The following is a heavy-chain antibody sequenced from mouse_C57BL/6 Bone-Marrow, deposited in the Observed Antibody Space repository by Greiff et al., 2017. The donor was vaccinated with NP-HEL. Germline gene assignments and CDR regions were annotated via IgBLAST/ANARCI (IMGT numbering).Heavy chain of an antibody. Sequence: QVQLQQSGAELARPGASVKMSCKASGYTFTSYTMHWVKQRPGQGLEWIGYINPSSGYTKYNQKFKDKATLTADKSSSTAYMQLSSLTSEDSAVYYCALYDLAWFAYWGQGTLVTVSA. V-gene: IGHV1-4*01. D-gene: IGHD2-3*01. CDR1: GYTFTSYT. CDR2: INPSSGYT. CDR3: ALYDLAWFAY. J-gene: IGHJ3*01.